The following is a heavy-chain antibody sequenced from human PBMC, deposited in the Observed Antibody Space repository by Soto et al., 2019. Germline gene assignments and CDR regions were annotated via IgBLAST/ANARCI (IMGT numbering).Heavy chain of an antibody. J-gene: IGHJ4*02. Sequence: QVQLVESGGGVVQPGRSLRLSCAASGFTFSSYGMHWVRQAPGKGLEWVAVISYDGSNKNYADSVKGRFTISRDNSRKTLYLQMNSVRAEDTAVYCGAKEYSSGWLLDYWGQGTLVTVSS. CDR1: GFTFSSYG. D-gene: IGHD6-19*01. CDR2: ISYDGSNK. V-gene: IGHV3-30*18. CDR3: AKEYSSGWLLDY.